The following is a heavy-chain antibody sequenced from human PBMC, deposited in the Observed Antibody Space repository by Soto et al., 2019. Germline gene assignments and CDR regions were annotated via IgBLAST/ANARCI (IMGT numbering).Heavy chain of an antibody. CDR3: VQSRCGGDCLTFYSSHAYYGLDV. Sequence: SGPTLVNPTLTLTLTCSFSGFSLSTRGVGVGWIRQPPGKALEWLALIFWDDGKRYNPSLRSRLTITKDTSKKQVVLTMTNMDPVDTATYYCVQSRCGGDCLTFYSSHAYYGLDVWGQGTTVTVSS. D-gene: IGHD2-21*02. CDR1: GFSLSTRGVG. V-gene: IGHV2-5*02. CDR2: IFWDDGK. J-gene: IGHJ6*02.